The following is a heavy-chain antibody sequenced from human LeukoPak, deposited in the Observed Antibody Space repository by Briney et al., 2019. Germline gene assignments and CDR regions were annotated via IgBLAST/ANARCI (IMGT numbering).Heavy chain of an antibody. CDR2: IKQDGSEK. J-gene: IGHJ6*03. CDR1: RFTFSSYW. Sequence: PGGSLRLSCAASRFTFSSYWLSWVRQAPGKGLEWVAHIKQDGSEKYYVDSVKGRFTISRDNAKNSLYLQMNSLRAEDTAVYYCARDYYDILTGYYNYYYYYMDVWGKGTTVTISS. CDR3: ARDYYDILTGYYNYYYYYMDV. V-gene: IGHV3-7*01. D-gene: IGHD3-9*01.